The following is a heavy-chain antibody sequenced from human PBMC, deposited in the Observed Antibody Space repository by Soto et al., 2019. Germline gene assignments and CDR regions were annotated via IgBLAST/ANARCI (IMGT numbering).Heavy chain of an antibody. V-gene: IGHV4-4*02. CDR3: ARVYSGSYSDY. D-gene: IGHD1-26*01. CDR1: GGSIRSNNW. CDR2: IFQSGST. J-gene: IGHJ4*02. Sequence: QVQLQESGPGLVKPSGTLSLTCAVSGGSIRSNNWWSWVRQPPGKGLEWIGEIFQSGSTHYNPSLNTRVTISVDKSKTPFSRKLISVTAADTAVYYCARVYSGSYSDYWGQGTLVTVSS.